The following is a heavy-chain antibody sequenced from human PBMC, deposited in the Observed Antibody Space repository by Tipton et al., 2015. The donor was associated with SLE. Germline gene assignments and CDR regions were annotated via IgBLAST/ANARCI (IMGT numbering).Heavy chain of an antibody. J-gene: IGHJ5*02. CDR3: ARDSGARGPNWLDP. CDR2: IYYTGTT. D-gene: IGHD7-27*01. Sequence: LRLSCTVSGDSISSGSHYWSWIRQPPGKALEWIGYIYYTGTTNYNPSIKSRVTISVDTSKNQVSLNLNSVTVADTAIYYCARDSGARGPNWLDPWGQGALVTVSS. V-gene: IGHV4-61*01. CDR1: GDSISSGSHY.